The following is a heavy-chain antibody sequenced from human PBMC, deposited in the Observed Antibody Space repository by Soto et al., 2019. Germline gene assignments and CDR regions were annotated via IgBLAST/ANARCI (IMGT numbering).Heavy chain of an antibody. D-gene: IGHD3-10*01. CDR2: IRSNTDGGTT. CDR3: VTANPVWFGDLLFTAYGMEV. Sequence: EVQLVESGGGLVKPGGSLRLSCAASGFSFSKAWMNWVRQAPGKGPVSVGRIRSNTDGGTTDYAAPVIGRFTISRDDSKNMLYLQMNNLKTEDTAVYYCVTANPVWFGDLLFTAYGMEVWGQGTTVTVSS. J-gene: IGHJ6*02. V-gene: IGHV3-15*07. CDR1: GFSFSKAW.